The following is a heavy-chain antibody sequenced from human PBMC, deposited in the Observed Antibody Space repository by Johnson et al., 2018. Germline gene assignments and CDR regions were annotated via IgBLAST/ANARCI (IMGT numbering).Heavy chain of an antibody. D-gene: IGHD3-10*01. V-gene: IGHV3-23*01. CDR3: AKSTVVRENDHYYFYDMDV. CDR2: ISGSSGGT. CDR1: GFTFSSYS. J-gene: IGHJ6*03. Sequence: EVQLLETGGGVVQPGGSLRLSCAASGFTFSSYSMNWVRQAPGKGLEWVSSISGSSGGTYYADSVRGRFTISRTNSKNTLYLQMNRLRAEDTARYHCAKSTVVRENDHYYFYDMDVWGKGTTVTVSS.